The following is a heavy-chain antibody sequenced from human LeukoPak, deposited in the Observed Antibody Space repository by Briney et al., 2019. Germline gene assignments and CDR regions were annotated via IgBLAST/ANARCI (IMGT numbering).Heavy chain of an antibody. J-gene: IGHJ4*02. D-gene: IGHD6-13*01. CDR1: GFTFDDYA. CDR3: ATRGHSSSWYYFDY. V-gene: IGHV3-43*02. Sequence: TGGSLRLSCAASGFTFDDYAMHWVRQAPGKGLEWVSLISGDGGSTYYADSVKGRSTISRDNSKNSLYLQMNSLRTEDTALYYCATRGHSSSWYYFDYWGQGTLVTVSS. CDR2: ISGDGGST.